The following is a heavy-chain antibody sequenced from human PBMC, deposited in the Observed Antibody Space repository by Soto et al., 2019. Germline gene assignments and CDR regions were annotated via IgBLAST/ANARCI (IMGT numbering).Heavy chain of an antibody. V-gene: IGHV3-72*01. Sequence: GGSLRLSCAASGFTFSAHYMDWVRQAPGKGLEWVGRIKNKANSYTTEYAASVEGRFTISREDSQNSLYLQMNSLETEDTAVYYCARVSLVGPSGGRYFDYWGRGSQVTVSS. D-gene: IGHD1-26*01. CDR2: IKNKANSYTT. CDR3: ARVSLVGPSGGRYFDY. CDR1: GFTFSAHY. J-gene: IGHJ4*02.